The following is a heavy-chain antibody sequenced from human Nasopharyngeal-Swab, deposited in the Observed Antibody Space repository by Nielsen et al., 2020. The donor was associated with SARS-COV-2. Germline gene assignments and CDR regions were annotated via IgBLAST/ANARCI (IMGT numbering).Heavy chain of an antibody. CDR1: GFTFSSYA. V-gene: IGHV3-23*01. Sequence: GESLKISCAASGFTFSSYAMSWVRQAPGKGLEWVSAIRGSGGSTYYADSVKGRFTISRDNSKNTLYLQMNSLRAEDTAVYYCAKVPSTVTTLPPDFWGQGTLVTVSS. J-gene: IGHJ4*02. CDR2: IRGSGGST. D-gene: IGHD4-11*01. CDR3: AKVPSTVTTLPPDF.